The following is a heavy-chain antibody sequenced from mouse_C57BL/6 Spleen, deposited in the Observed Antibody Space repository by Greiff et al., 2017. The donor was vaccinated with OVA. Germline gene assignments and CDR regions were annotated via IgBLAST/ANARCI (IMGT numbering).Heavy chain of an antibody. D-gene: IGHD2-1*01. CDR3: ARRGNGNEGYFYAMDY. CDR1: GFTFSDYY. J-gene: IGHJ4*01. V-gene: IGHV5-12*01. Sequence: EVKLVESGGGLVQPGGSLKLSCAASGFTFSDYYMYWVRQTPEKRLEWVAYISNGGGSTYYPDTVKGRFTLSRDNAKNTLYLQMSRLKSEDTAMYYCARRGNGNEGYFYAMDYWGQGTSVTVSS. CDR2: ISNGGGST.